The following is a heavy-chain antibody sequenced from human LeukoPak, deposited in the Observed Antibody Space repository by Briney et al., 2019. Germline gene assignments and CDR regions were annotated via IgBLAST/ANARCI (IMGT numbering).Heavy chain of an antibody. Sequence: PGSSLRLSCAASGFTFRSYGMHWVRQAPGKGLEGVADIWYDGNNKHFADSVKGRFTISRDNSRNTLYLQMNSLRVEDTAVYHCARGSLGPPGVGTTSFDYWGQGTLVTVSS. J-gene: IGHJ4*02. CDR1: GFTFRSYG. V-gene: IGHV3-33*01. CDR3: ARGSLGPPGVGTTSFDY. CDR2: IWYDGNNK. D-gene: IGHD1-26*01.